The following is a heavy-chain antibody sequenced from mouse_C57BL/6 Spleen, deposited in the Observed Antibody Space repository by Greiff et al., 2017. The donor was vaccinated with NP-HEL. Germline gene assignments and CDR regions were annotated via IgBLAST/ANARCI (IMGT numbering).Heavy chain of an antibody. V-gene: IGHV14-2*01. CDR3: ARWCSSYECAMDY. D-gene: IGHD1-1*01. CDR2: IDPEDGET. CDR1: GFNIKDYY. J-gene: IGHJ4*01. Sequence: EVKLMESGAELVKPGASVKLSCTASGFNIKDYYMHWVKQRPEQGLEWIGRIDPEDGETKYAPKFQGKATITADTSSNTAYLQLSSLTSEDTAFYYCARWCSSYECAMDYWGQGTSVTVSS.